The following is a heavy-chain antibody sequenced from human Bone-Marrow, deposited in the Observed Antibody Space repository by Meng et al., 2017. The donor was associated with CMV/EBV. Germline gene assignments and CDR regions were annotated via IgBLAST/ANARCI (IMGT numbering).Heavy chain of an antibody. V-gene: IGHV3-66*02. CDR3: ARVLSPNWEVCDY. CDR2: IYSGGST. CDR1: GFTVSSNY. J-gene: IGHJ4*02. Sequence: GESLKISCAASGFTVSSNYMSWVRQAPGKGLEWVSVIYSGGSTYYADSVKGRFTISRDNSKNTLYLQMNSLRAEDTAVYYCARVLSPNWEVCDYWGQGKLVNVDS. D-gene: IGHD7-27*01.